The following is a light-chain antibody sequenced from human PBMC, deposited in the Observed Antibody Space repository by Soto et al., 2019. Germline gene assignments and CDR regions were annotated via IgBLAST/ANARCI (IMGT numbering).Light chain of an antibody. Sequence: QSALTQPASVSGSPGQSITISCTGTSSGVGSYNLVSWYQQHPGKAPKLMIYEGSKRPSGVSNRFSGSKSGNAASLTISELQAEDEADYYCCSYAGSSTFDVVFGGGTEVTVL. CDR1: SSGVGSYNL. CDR2: EGS. V-gene: IGLV2-23*03. J-gene: IGLJ2*01. CDR3: CSYAGSSTFDVV.